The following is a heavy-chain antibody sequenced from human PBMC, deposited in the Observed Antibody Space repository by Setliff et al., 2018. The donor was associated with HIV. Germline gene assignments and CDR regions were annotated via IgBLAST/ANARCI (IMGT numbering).Heavy chain of an antibody. CDR3: ARLGHPYAFDI. J-gene: IGHJ3*02. V-gene: IGHV4-4*07. Sequence: SETLSLTCTVSGGSISSYFWSWIRQPAGKGLEWIGRIYSDGNINYNPSPKSRVTMSVDTSKNQFALQLRSVTAADTAVYFCARLGHPYAFDIWGQGTMVT. CDR1: GGSISSYF. CDR2: IYSDGNI.